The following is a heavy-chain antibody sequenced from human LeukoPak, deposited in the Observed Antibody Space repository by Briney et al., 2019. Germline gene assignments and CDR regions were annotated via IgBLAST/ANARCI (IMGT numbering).Heavy chain of an antibody. Sequence: ASVKVSCKASGYTFTSYYMHWVRQAPGQGLEWMGIINPSGGNTNYAQKFQGRLTMTRDMSTGTVYMELSSLRYEDTAMYYCARAFPHRRLMDTTMNQHWFDPRGQGTLVTVSS. CDR3: ARAFPHRRLMDTTMNQHWFDP. V-gene: IGHV1-46*01. J-gene: IGHJ5*02. D-gene: IGHD5-18*01. CDR2: INPSGGNT. CDR1: GYTFTSYY.